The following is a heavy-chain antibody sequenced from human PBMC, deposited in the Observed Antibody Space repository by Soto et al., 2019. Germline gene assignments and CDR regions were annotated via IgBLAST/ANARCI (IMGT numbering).Heavy chain of an antibody. CDR1: GYTFTSYG. Sequence: ASVKVSCKASGYTFTSYGISWVRQAPGQGLEWMGWISAYNGNTNYAQKLQGRVTMTTDTSTSTAYMELRSLRSDDTAVYYCARHPWYYDFWSGYYQVYYYYGMDVWGQGTTVTAP. V-gene: IGHV1-18*01. CDR2: ISAYNGNT. CDR3: ARHPWYYDFWSGYYQVYYYYGMDV. J-gene: IGHJ6*02. D-gene: IGHD3-3*01.